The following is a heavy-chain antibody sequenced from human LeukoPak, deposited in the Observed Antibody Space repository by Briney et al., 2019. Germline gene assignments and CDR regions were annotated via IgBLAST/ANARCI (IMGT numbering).Heavy chain of an antibody. CDR1: GFTFGSYS. CDR2: ISSSSTI. J-gene: IGHJ5*02. CDR3: ARDSVRLGYSSSWPSFDP. Sequence: TGGSLRLSCAASGFTFGSYSMNWVRQAPGKGLEWVSYISSSSTIYYADSVKGRFTISRDNAKNSLYLQMNSLRAEDTAVYYCARDSVRLGYSSSWPSFDPWGQGTLVTVSS. D-gene: IGHD6-13*01. V-gene: IGHV3-48*04.